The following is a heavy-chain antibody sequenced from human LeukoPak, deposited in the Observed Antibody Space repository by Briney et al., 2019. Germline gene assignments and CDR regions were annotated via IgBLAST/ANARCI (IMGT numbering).Heavy chain of an antibody. V-gene: IGHV1-18*01. CDR1: GYTFTSYG. CDR2: ISAYNGNT. J-gene: IGHJ3*02. D-gene: IGHD3-22*01. Sequence: ASVKVSCKASGYTFTSYGISWVRQAPGQGLEWMGWISAYNGNTNYAQKLQGRVTMTTDTSTSTAYMELRSLRSDDTAVYYCAAGRDSSGYYYWRCGAFDIWGQGTMVTVSS. CDR3: AAGRDSSGYYYWRCGAFDI.